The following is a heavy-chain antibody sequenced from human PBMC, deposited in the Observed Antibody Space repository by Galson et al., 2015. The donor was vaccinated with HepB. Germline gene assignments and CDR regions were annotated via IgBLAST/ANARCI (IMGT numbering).Heavy chain of an antibody. J-gene: IGHJ6*02. V-gene: IGHV3-33*01. Sequence: SLRLSCAASGFTFSSYGMHWVRQAPGKGLEWVAVIWYDGSNKYYADSVKGRFTISRDNSKNTLYLQMNSLRAEDTAVYYCAREKGVLWDYYGMDVWGQGTTVTVSS. CDR3: AREKGVLWDYYGMDV. CDR2: IWYDGSNK. D-gene: IGHD3-10*01. CDR1: GFTFSSYG.